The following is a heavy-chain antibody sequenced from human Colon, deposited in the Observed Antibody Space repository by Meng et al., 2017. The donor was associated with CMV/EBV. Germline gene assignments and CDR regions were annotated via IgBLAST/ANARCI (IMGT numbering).Heavy chain of an antibody. CDR3: ARDQTTESYYYYGMDV. D-gene: IGHD4-11*01. V-gene: IGHV4-59*01. CDR1: GGSISSYY. J-gene: IGHJ6*02. Sequence: SETLSLTCTVSGGSISSYYWSWIRQPPGKGLEWIGYIYYSGSTNYNPSLKSRVTIPVDTSKNQFSLKLSSVTAADTAVYYCARDQTTESYYYYGMDVWGQGTTVTVSS. CDR2: IYYSGST.